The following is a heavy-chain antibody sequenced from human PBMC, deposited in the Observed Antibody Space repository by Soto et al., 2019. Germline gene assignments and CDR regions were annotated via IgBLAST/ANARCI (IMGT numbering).Heavy chain of an antibody. CDR2: ISAYNGNT. D-gene: IGHD1-1*01. J-gene: IGHJ6*02. CDR1: GYTFSSYH. Sequence: ASVKVSCKASGYTFSSYHINWVRQAPGQGLEWMGWISAYNGNTNYAQKLQGRVTMTTDTSTSTAYMELRSLRSDDTAVYYCARDRNWNDVGYYYYGMDVWGQGTTVNVSS. CDR3: ARDRNWNDVGYYYYGMDV. V-gene: IGHV1-18*01.